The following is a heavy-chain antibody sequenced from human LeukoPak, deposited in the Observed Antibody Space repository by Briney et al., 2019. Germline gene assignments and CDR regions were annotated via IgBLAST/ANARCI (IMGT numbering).Heavy chain of an antibody. CDR1: GGSISSRSDY. Sequence: SETLSLTCTVSGGSISSRSDYWGWIRQTPGKGLEWIGNLDSSGSTYYNPSLKSRVTISVGTSKNQFSLNLRSVTAADTAVYYCARGPRIVLMVYAPAANWFDPWGQGTLVTVSS. CDR2: LDSSGST. CDR3: ARGPRIVLMVYAPAANWFDP. V-gene: IGHV4-39*01. D-gene: IGHD2-8*01. J-gene: IGHJ5*02.